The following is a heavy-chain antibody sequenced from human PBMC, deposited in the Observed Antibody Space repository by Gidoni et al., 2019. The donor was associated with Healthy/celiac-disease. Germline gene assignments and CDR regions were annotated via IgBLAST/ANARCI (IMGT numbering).Heavy chain of an antibody. Sequence: QVQLVQSGAEVKKPGSSVKFSCTASGGTFSSYAISWVRQAPGQGLEWMGGIIPIFGTANYAKKCQGRVTITEDESTSTDYMELSSLRSEDTAVYYCARDRVAYYDSSGLSTPFQHWGQGTLVTVSS. CDR1: GGTFSSYA. CDR3: ARDRVAYYDSSGLSTPFQH. D-gene: IGHD3-22*01. CDR2: IIPIFGTA. J-gene: IGHJ1*01. V-gene: IGHV1-69*01.